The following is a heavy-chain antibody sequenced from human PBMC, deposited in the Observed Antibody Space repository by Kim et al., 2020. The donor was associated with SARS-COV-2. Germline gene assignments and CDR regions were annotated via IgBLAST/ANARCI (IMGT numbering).Heavy chain of an antibody. V-gene: IGHV3-21*01. CDR2: ISSSSSYI. CDR3: ARDRAYTTMAPSGY. CDR1: GFTFSSYS. Sequence: GGSLRLSCAASGFTFSSYSMNWVRQAPGKGLEWVSSISSSSSYIYYADSVRGRFTISRDNAKNSLYLQMNNLRAEDTAVYYCARDRAYTTMAPSGYWGQGTPVTVSS. J-gene: IGHJ4*02. D-gene: IGHD5-18*01.